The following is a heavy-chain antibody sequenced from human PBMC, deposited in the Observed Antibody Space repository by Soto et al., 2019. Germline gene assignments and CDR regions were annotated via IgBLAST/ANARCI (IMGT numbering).Heavy chain of an antibody. CDR3: TTRIVLVPAARSGP. V-gene: IGHV3-15*07. CDR2: IKGKTDGGTT. Sequence: GGSLRLSCAASGFTFSNAWMNWVRQAXGKGLEWVGRIKGKTDGGTTDYAALVKGRFTISRDDSKNTLYLQMNSLKTEDTAVYYCTTRIVLVPAARSGPWGQGTLVTVSS. CDR1: GFTFSNAW. J-gene: IGHJ5*02. D-gene: IGHD2-2*01.